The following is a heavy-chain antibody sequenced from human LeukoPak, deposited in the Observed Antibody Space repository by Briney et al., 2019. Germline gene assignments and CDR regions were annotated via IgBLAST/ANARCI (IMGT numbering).Heavy chain of an antibody. J-gene: IGHJ4*01. CDR3: ACGTLTRTYYFDY. Sequence: GGSLRLSCAGSGFTFSNHAMSWVRQAPGKGLQWVSTISSSEDYTYYADSMRGRFTISRDNSKSTLYLQMNSLRGEDTAVYYCACGTLTRTYYFDYWGHGTLVTVSS. V-gene: IGHV3-23*01. D-gene: IGHD3-9*01. CDR1: GFTFSNHA. CDR2: ISSSEDYT.